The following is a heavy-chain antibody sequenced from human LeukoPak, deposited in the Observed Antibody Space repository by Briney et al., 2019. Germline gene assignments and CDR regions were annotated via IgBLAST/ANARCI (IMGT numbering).Heavy chain of an antibody. CDR3: ARASGSGRLPEDY. V-gene: IGHV3-48*04. J-gene: IGHJ4*02. D-gene: IGHD3-10*01. CDR2: ISSSNSTI. CDR1: GFTFSSYS. Sequence: PGGCLRLSCAASGFTFSSYSMNWVRQAPEKGLEWISYISSSNSTIYYADSVKGRFTISRDNAKNSLYLQMNSLRAEDTAVYYCARASGSGRLPEDYWGQGTLVTVSS.